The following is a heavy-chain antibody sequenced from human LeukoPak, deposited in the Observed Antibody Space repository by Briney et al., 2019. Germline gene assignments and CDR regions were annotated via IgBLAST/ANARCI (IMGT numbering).Heavy chain of an antibody. D-gene: IGHD4-23*01. CDR1: GFIVSSNY. Sequence: PGGSLRLSFAASGFIVSSNYMSWDRQAPGKGLEWVSVIYSGGSTYYADSVKGRFTISRDNSKNTLYLQMHSLRAEDTAVYYCARDLYGGNSDYWGQGTLVTVSS. J-gene: IGHJ4*02. V-gene: IGHV3-53*01. CDR2: IYSGGST. CDR3: ARDLYGGNSDY.